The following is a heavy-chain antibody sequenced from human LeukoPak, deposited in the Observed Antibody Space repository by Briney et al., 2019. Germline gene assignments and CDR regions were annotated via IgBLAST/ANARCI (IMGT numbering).Heavy chain of an antibody. CDR3: AREAVVVPAAIRPNWFDP. J-gene: IGHJ5*02. D-gene: IGHD2-2*01. V-gene: IGHV3-73*01. CDR2: IRSKANSYAT. Sequence: PGGSLRLSCAASGFTFSGSAMHWVRQASGKGLEWVGRIRSKANSYATAYAASVKGRFTISRDDSKNTAYLQMNSLKTEDAAVYYCAREAVVVPAAIRPNWFDPWGQGTLVTVSS. CDR1: GFTFSGSA.